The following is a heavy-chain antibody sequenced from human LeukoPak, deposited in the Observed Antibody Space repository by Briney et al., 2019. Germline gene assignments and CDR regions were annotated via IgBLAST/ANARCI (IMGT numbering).Heavy chain of an antibody. CDR3: ARDNPVGAHLFDY. J-gene: IGHJ4*02. V-gene: IGHV3-21*01. CDR2: ISSSSSYI. Sequence: GRSLRLSCAASGFTFSSYSMNWVRQAPGKGLEWVSSISSSSSYIYYADSVKGRFTISRDNAKNSLYLQMNSLRAEDTAVYYCARDNPVGAHLFDYWGQGTLVTVSS. CDR1: GFTFSSYS. D-gene: IGHD1-26*01.